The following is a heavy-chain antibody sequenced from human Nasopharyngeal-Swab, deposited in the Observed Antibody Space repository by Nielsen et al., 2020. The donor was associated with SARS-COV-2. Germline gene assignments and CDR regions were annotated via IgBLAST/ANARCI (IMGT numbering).Heavy chain of an antibody. D-gene: IGHD1-1*01. V-gene: IGHV3-11*04. CDR2: ISSSGSTI. CDR3: ASSQAYNWNDSDAFDS. CDR1: GFTFSDYY. J-gene: IGHJ3*02. Sequence: GGSLRLSCAASGFTFSDYYMSWIRQAPGKGLEWVSYISSSGSTIYYADSVKGRFTISRDNAKNSLYLQMNSLRAEDTAVYYCASSQAYNWNDSDAFDSWGQGTMDTVSS.